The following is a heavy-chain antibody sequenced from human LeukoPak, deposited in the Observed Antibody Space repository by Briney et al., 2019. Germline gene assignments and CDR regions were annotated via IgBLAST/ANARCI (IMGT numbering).Heavy chain of an antibody. CDR3: ARSRPDYFYMDV. CDR1: GFSLSTLGVR. CDR2: IDWDDDK. J-gene: IGHJ6*03. V-gene: IGHV2-70*04. Sequence: SGPTLVKPTQTLTLTCTCSGFSLSTLGVRVSWIRKPPGQALEWLARIDWDDDKFYSTSLKTRLTISKDTSKNQVVLTMTNMDPVDTGTYYCARSRPDYFYMDVWGKGTTVTVSS.